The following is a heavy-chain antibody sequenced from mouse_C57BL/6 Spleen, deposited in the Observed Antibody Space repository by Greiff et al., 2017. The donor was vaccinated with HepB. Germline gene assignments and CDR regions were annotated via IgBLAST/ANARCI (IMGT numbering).Heavy chain of an antibody. V-gene: IGHV1-52*01. CDR1: GYTFTSYW. Sequence: QVQLKESGAELVRPGSSVKLSCKASGYTFTSYWMHWVKQRPIQGLEWIGNIDPSDSETHYNQKFKDKATLTVDKSSSTAYMQLSSLTSEDSAVYYCARGGYGSSLFAYWGQGTLVTVSA. CDR3: ARGGYGSSLFAY. CDR2: IDPSDSET. J-gene: IGHJ3*01. D-gene: IGHD1-1*01.